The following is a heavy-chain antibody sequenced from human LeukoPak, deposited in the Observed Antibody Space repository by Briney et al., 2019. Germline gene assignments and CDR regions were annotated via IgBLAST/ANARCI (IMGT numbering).Heavy chain of an antibody. CDR1: GYSINSTYC. CDR3: ARDFGHNFYGSGTEWFDP. Sequence: SETLSLTCTVSGYSINSTYCWGWIRQSPGRGLEWIGSIYHTGSTFYNPSLTSRVTISVDTSKNQFSLNLTSVTAADTAVYYCARDFGHNFYGSGTEWFDPWGQGTLVTVSS. V-gene: IGHV4-38-2*02. J-gene: IGHJ5*02. D-gene: IGHD3-10*01. CDR2: IYHTGST.